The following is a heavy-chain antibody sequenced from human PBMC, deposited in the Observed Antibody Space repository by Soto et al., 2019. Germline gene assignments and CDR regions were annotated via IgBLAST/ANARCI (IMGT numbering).Heavy chain of an antibody. CDR3: AGVWWGADFDY. Sequence: QVQLVESGGGVVQPGRSLRLSCAASGFTFSSYAMHWVRQAPGKGLEWVAVISYDGSNKYYADSVKGRFTISRDNSKNSLYLQMNSLRAEDTGVYYCAGVWWGADFDYWGQGTLVTVSS. CDR1: GFTFSSYA. J-gene: IGHJ4*02. D-gene: IGHD1-26*01. V-gene: IGHV3-30-3*01. CDR2: ISYDGSNK.